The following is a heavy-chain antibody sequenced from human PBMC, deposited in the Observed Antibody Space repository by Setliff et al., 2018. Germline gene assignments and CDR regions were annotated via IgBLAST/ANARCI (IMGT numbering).Heavy chain of an antibody. CDR3: ARDGDYCTGGSCYSFDY. Sequence: SVKVSCKASRGTFSTYFISWVRQAPGQGPEWMGGIIPIFGTPHYAQKFQGRLSISTDVSASTVYMDLVSLTSDDTAVYSCARDGDYCTGGSCYSFDYWGPGTLVTVSS. CDR1: RGTFSTYF. V-gene: IGHV1-69*05. CDR2: IIPIFGTP. J-gene: IGHJ4*02. D-gene: IGHD2-15*01.